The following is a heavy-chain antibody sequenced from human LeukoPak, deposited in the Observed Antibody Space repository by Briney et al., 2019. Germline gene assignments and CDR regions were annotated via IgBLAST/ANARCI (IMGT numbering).Heavy chain of an antibody. CDR2: IIPIFCTA. CDR3: ARRRQEIIGGELILNWFDP. V-gene: IGHV1-69*05. Sequence: SVKVSCKASGGTFSSYAISWVRQAPGQGLEWMGGIIPIFCTANYAQKFQGRVTNTTDESTSTAYMELSSLRSEDTAVYYCARRRQEIIGGELILNWFDPWGQGTLVTVSS. J-gene: IGHJ5*02. CDR1: GGTFSSYA. D-gene: IGHD1-7*01.